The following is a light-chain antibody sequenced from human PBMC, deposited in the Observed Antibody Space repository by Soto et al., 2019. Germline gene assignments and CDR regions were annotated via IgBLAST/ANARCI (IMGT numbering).Light chain of an antibody. J-gene: IGKJ1*01. Sequence: EIVLTQSPGTLSLSPGERATLSCRASQSVSNNYLAWYQQKPGQAPRLLIYGASNRATGIPDRFSGSGSGTDFTLTISSLQPDDFATYYCQRYNTFSGTFGPGTKVDIK. CDR2: GAS. CDR3: QRYNTFSGT. V-gene: IGKV3-20*01. CDR1: QSVSNNY.